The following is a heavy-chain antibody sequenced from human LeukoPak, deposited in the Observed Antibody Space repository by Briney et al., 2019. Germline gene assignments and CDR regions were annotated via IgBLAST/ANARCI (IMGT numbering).Heavy chain of an antibody. V-gene: IGHV3-23*01. CDR3: AKAHSSSWVVDY. D-gene: IGHD6-13*01. CDR1: GFTFRSYA. Sequence: PGGSLRLSCAASGFTFRSYAMSWVRQAPGKGLEWVSAISGSGDSTYYADSVEGRFTISRDNSKNTPYLQMNSLRAEDTALYYCAKAHSSSWVVDYWGQGTLVTVSS. CDR2: ISGSGDST. J-gene: IGHJ4*02.